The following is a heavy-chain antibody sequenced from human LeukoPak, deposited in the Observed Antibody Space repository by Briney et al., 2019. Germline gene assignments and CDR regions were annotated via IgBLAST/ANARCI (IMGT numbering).Heavy chain of an antibody. CDR2: ISGSGGST. CDR1: GFTFSNYA. V-gene: IGHV3-23*01. CDR3: AAFRHLEWSFDY. D-gene: IGHD3-3*01. Sequence: GGSLRLSCAASGFTFSNYAMSWVRQAPGKGLEWVSSISGSGGSTHSADSVKGRFTISRDNSKSTLYLQFNSLRAEDTAVYYCAAFRHLEWSFDYWGQGTLVTVSS. J-gene: IGHJ4*02.